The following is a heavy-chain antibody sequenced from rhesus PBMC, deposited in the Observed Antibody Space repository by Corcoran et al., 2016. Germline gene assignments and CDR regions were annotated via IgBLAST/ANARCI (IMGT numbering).Heavy chain of an antibody. Sequence: QLQLQESGPGLVKPSETLSLTCAVSGGSISRNYWSWIRQPPGKGLMWIGRISGSVARTEYNPPLKSRVTISTDTSKNQFSLKLSSVTAADTAVYYCARWRWGVWNYFDYWGQGVLVTVSS. V-gene: IGHV4-173*01. J-gene: IGHJ4*01. CDR1: GGSISRNY. CDR3: ARWRWGVWNYFDY. D-gene: IGHD2-39*01. CDR2: ISGSVART.